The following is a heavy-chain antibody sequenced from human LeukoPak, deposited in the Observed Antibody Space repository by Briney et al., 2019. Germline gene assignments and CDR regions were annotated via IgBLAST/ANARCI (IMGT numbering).Heavy chain of an antibody. D-gene: IGHD3-16*01. CDR2: INQDGSQK. J-gene: IGHJ4*02. CDR1: GFTFTSNC. V-gene: IGHV3-7*03. CDR3: AKLLGGMSTSNY. Sequence: GGSLRLSCAASGFTFTSNCMSWGRQAPGKGLEWVAHINQDGSQKYYVDSVKGRFTISRDNTKNSLYLQMNRLRAEDPATYFCAKLLGGMSTSNYWGQGILVTVSS.